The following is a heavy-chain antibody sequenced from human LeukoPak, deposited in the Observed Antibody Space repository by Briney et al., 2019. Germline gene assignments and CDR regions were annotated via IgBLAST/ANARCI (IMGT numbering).Heavy chain of an antibody. V-gene: IGHV3-23*01. CDR3: AKRGPGYDKSTYPPHYFDY. CDR2: ISVSGGRT. Sequence: GGSLRLSCVASGFTFNTYAMSWVRQAPGKGLEWVSGISVSGGRTDYADSVKGRFTISRDNSKNTLYLQMNSLRAEDTAVYYCAKRGPGYDKSTYPPHYFDYWGQGTLVSVSS. J-gene: IGHJ4*02. D-gene: IGHD3-22*01. CDR1: GFTFNTYA.